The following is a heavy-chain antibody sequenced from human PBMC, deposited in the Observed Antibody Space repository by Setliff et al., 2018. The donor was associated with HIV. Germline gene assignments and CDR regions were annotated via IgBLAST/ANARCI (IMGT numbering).Heavy chain of an antibody. CDR3: ARDLHQPGYFYYVDV. Sequence: SETLSLTCTVSGGPFSSTSWSWIRQFPGQGLEWIGYIYYSGNTNYNPSLKSRVTISIDTSKNRFFLKLNSVTAADTAIYYCARDLHQPGYFYYVDVWGKGTAVTVSS. CDR1: GGPFSSTS. J-gene: IGHJ6*04. D-gene: IGHD3-16*01. CDR2: IYYSGNT. V-gene: IGHV4-59*01.